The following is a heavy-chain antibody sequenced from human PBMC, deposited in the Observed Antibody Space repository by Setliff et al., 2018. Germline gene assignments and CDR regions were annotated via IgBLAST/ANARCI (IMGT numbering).Heavy chain of an antibody. CDR2: VRRNTNSYAT. CDR1: GFTLSGFA. CDR3: SRRGVGMGLDV. Sequence: HPGGSLRLSCVASGFTLSGFAVHWVRQAPGKGLEWVGRVRRNTNSYATAYAESVNGRFTISRDDSKNTAYLQLTSLKTEDTAVYYCSRRGVGMGLDVWGKGTTVTVSS. V-gene: IGHV3-73*01. D-gene: IGHD1-26*01. J-gene: IGHJ6*04.